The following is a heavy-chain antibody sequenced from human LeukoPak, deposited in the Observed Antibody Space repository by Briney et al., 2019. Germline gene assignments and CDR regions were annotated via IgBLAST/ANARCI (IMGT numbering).Heavy chain of an antibody. CDR3: ARAEVVGAHLRSGYFQH. CDR1: GGSFSGYY. J-gene: IGHJ1*01. V-gene: IGHV4-34*11. D-gene: IGHD1-26*01. Sequence: SETLSLTCAVYGGSFSGYYWSWVRQPPGKGLEWIGYIYYSGSTNYNPSLKSRVTISVDKSKNQFSLNVSSVTAADTAVYYCARAEVVGAHLRSGYFQHWGQGTLVIVSS. CDR2: IYYSGST.